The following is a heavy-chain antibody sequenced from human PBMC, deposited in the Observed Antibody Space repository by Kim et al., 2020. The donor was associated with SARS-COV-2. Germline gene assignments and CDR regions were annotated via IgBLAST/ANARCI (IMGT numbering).Heavy chain of an antibody. CDR1: GGSISSYY. D-gene: IGHD3-9*01. V-gene: IGHV4-59*13. Sequence: SENLSLTCTVSGGSISSYYWSWIRQPPGKGLEWIGYIYYSGSTNYNPSLKSRVTISVDTSKNQFSLKLSSVTAADTAVYYCARAGGRYFGYYYYGMDVWGQGTTVTVSS. J-gene: IGHJ6*02. CDR2: IYYSGST. CDR3: ARAGGRYFGYYYYGMDV.